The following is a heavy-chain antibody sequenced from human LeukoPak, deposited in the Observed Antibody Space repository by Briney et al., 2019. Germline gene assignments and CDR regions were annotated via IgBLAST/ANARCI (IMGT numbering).Heavy chain of an antibody. CDR1: GYSISSGYY. V-gene: IGHV4-38-2*02. Sequence: PSETLSLTCTVSGYSISSGYYWGWIRQPPGKGLEWIGSIYHSGSTYYNPSLKSRVTISVDTSKNQFSLKLSSVTAADTAVYYCARVGATFIDYWGQGTLVTVSS. CDR3: ARVGATFIDY. J-gene: IGHJ4*02. CDR2: IYHSGST. D-gene: IGHD1-26*01.